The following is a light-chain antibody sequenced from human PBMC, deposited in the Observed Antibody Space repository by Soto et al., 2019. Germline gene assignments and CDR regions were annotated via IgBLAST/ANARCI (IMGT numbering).Light chain of an antibody. CDR3: AAWDDNLSGFYV. Sequence: QSVLTQSPSASGTPGQRVTISCSGSASTIGRNYVYWYQQLPGTAPKLLFYRNSQRPSGVPDRFSGSKSGTSASLAISGLRSEDEADYYCAAWDDNLSGFYVFGDGTKLTVL. CDR2: RNS. V-gene: IGLV1-47*01. CDR1: ASTIGRNY. J-gene: IGLJ1*01.